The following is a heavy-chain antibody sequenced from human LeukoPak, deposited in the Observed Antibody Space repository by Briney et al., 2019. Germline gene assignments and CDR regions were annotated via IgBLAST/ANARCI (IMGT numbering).Heavy chain of an antibody. CDR2: ISAYNGNT. D-gene: IGHD1-26*01. V-gene: IGHV1-18*01. J-gene: IGHJ6*03. CDR1: GYTFTNYG. Sequence: GASVKVSCKASGYTFTNYGISWVRQAPGQGLEWMGWISAYNGNTNYAQKLQGRVTMTTDTSTSTAYMELRSLRSDDTAVYYCARDWANSGSYFGLYYYYMDVWGKGTTVTVSS. CDR3: ARDWANSGSYFGLYYYYMDV.